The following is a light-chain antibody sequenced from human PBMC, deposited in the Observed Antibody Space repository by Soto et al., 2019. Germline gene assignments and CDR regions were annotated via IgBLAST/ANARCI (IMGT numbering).Light chain of an antibody. V-gene: IGLV2-14*01. J-gene: IGLJ2*01. CDR3: GSYASATLI. CDR1: NSDIGAYDY. CDR2: EVT. Sequence: QSALTQPASVSGSPGQSITISCTGSNSDIGAYDYVSWYQQHPGKPPTLLIYEVTFRPSGVPNRFSGYKSGNTATLTTSGLLTEDEADYYCGSYASATLIFGGGTKLTVL.